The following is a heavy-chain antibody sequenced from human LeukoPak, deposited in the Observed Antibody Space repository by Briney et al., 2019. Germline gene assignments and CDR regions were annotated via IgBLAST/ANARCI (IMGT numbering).Heavy chain of an antibody. CDR2: IYYSGST. CDR1: GGSISSYY. Sequence: PSETLSLTCTVSGGSISSYYWSWIRQPPGKGLEWIGYIYYSGSTNYNPSLKSRVTISVDTSKNQFSLKLSSVTAADTAVYYCARGDVEWEPPRIDYWGQGTLVTVSS. J-gene: IGHJ4*02. CDR3: ARGDVEWEPPRIDY. V-gene: IGHV4-59*01. D-gene: IGHD1-26*01.